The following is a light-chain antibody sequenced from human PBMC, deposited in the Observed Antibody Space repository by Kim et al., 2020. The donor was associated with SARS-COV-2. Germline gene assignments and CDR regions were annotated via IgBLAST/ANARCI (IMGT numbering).Light chain of an antibody. CDR2: GKN. CDR3: NSRDSSGNLLV. J-gene: IGLJ3*02. V-gene: IGLV3-19*01. CDR1: SLRSYY. Sequence: SSELPQDPAVSVALGQTVRITCQGDSLRSYYASWYQQKPGQAPVLVIYGKNNRPSGIPDRFSGSSSGNTASLTITGAQAEDEADYYCNSRDSSGNLLVFG.